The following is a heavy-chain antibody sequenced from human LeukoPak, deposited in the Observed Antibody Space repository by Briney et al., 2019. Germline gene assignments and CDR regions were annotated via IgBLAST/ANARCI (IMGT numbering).Heavy chain of an antibody. J-gene: IGHJ4*02. CDR1: GFTFSSYS. Sequence: PGGSLRLSCAASGFTFSSYSMNWVRQAPGKGLEWVSSISSSSGYIYYADSVKGRFTISRDNAKNSLYLQMNSLRAEDTAVYYCTTTIFGVVTPYFDYWGQGTLVTVSS. D-gene: IGHD3-3*01. CDR3: TTTIFGVVTPYFDY. V-gene: IGHV3-21*03. CDR2: ISSSSGYI.